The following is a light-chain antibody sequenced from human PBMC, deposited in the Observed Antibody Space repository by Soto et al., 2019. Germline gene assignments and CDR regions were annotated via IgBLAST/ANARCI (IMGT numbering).Light chain of an antibody. V-gene: IGKV1-39*01. CDR1: HNIDTY. J-gene: IGKJ5*01. CDR3: QQTYSLPPDIT. Sequence: IQMTKSPSSLSASVGDRVTITCRASHNIDTYLNWYQQKPGKAPILLIYAASSLQSGVPSRFSGSGSGTDFTLTISSLQPEDFATYYCQQTYSLPPDITFGQGTRLDIK. CDR2: AAS.